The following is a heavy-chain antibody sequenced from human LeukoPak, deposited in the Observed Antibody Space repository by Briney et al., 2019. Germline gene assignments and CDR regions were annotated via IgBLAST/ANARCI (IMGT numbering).Heavy chain of an antibody. CDR2: INSDGSST. D-gene: IGHD6-19*01. J-gene: IGHJ4*02. V-gene: IGHV3-74*01. Sequence: PGGSLRLSCASSGFTFSSYWMHWVRQAPGKGLVWVSRINSDGSSTSYADSVKGRFTISRDNSKNTLYLQMNSLRAEDTAVYYCAKGTAVAGPPFDYWGQGTLVTVSS. CDR1: GFTFSSYW. CDR3: AKGTAVAGPPFDY.